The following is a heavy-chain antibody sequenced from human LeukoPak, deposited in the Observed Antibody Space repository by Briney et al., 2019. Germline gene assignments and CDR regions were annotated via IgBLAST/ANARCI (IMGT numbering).Heavy chain of an antibody. CDR1: GFTFSSYA. J-gene: IGHJ6*02. D-gene: IGHD2-2*01. Sequence: GGSLRLSCAASGFTFSSYAMSWVHQAPGKGLEWVSAISGSGGSTYYADSVKGRFTISTDNSKNTLYLQMNSLRAEDTAVYYCAKDAKDIVVVPAAFRYGMDVWGQGTTVTVSS. CDR3: AKDAKDIVVVPAAFRYGMDV. V-gene: IGHV3-23*01. CDR2: ISGSGGST.